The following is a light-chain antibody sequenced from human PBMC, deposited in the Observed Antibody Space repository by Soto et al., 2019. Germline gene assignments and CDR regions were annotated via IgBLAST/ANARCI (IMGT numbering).Light chain of an antibody. CDR2: GAS. CDR3: QQYGSSPLT. Sequence: GLSQSPCTLSLSTGERATLSCRASQSVSSGYLAWYQQKPGQAPRLLIYGASNRATGIPDSFSGSGSGTDFTLTISRLEPEDFAVYYCQQYGSSPLTFGGRTKVDIK. V-gene: IGKV3-20*01. CDR1: QSVSSGY. J-gene: IGKJ4*01.